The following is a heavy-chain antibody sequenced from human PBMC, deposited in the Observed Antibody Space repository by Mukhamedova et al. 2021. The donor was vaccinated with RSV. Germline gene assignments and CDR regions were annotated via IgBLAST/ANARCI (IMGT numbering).Heavy chain of an antibody. V-gene: IGHV3-30*04. D-gene: IGHD1-26*01. J-gene: IGHJ4*02. CDR1: SYA. CDR2: ISYDGSNK. CDR3: ASSAADEDPSYFDY. Sequence: SYAMHWVRQAPGKGLEWVAVISYDGSNKYYADSVKGRFTIFRDNSKNTLYLQMNSLRAEDTAVYYCASSAADEDPSYFDYWGQGT.